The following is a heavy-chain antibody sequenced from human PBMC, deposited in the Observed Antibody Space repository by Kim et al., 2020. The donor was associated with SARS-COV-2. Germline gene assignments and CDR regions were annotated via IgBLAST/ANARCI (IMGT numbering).Heavy chain of an antibody. D-gene: IGHD4-4*01. Sequence: ASVKVSCKASGYTFTGYYMHWVRQAPGQGLEWMGRINPNSGGTNYAQKFQGRVTMTRDTSISTAYMELSRLRSDDTAVYYCARTTVTTGWFDPWGQGTLVTVSS. CDR3: ARTTVTTGWFDP. CDR1: GYTFTGYY. V-gene: IGHV1-2*06. CDR2: INPNSGGT. J-gene: IGHJ5*02.